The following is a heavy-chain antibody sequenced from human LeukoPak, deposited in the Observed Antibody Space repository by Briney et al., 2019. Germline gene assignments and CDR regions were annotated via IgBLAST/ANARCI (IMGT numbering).Heavy chain of an antibody. D-gene: IGHD1-26*01. Sequence: PSETLSLTCTVSGGSISSSSYYWGWIRQPPGKGLEWIGSIYYSGSTYYNPSLKSRVTISVDTSKNQFSLKLSSVTAADTAVYYCARHIVRIVGATSVNWFDPWGQGTLVTVSS. CDR3: ARHIVRIVGATSVNWFDP. V-gene: IGHV4-39*01. CDR1: GGSISSSSYY. J-gene: IGHJ5*02. CDR2: IYYSGST.